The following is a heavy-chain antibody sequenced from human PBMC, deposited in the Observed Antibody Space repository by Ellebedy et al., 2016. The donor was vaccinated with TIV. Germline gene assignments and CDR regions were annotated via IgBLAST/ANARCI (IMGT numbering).Heavy chain of an antibody. CDR2: ISDNGGST. V-gene: IGHV3-64*02. CDR1: GFTFSNYG. Sequence: PGGSLRLSCAASGFTFSNYGFHWVRQASGKGLEYVSAISDNGGSTYCADSVKGRFTISRDNSKNTLYLQMGNLRTDDMAVYYCARSRDGAADYWGQGTLVTVSS. CDR3: ARSRDGAADY. D-gene: IGHD6-13*01. J-gene: IGHJ4*02.